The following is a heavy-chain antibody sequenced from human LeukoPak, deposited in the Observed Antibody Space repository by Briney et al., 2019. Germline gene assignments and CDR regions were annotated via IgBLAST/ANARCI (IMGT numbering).Heavy chain of an antibody. CDR2: SNSDGSST. Sequence: PGGSLRLSCAASGFTFSSYWMHWVRQAPGKGLVWVSRSNSDGSSTRYTDSVKGRFTISRDNAKKTLYLQMNSLRAEDTAVYYCARSMTMVRGVNDYWGQGTLVTVSS. V-gene: IGHV3-74*01. J-gene: IGHJ4*02. D-gene: IGHD3-10*01. CDR3: ARSMTMVRGVNDY. CDR1: GFTFSSYW.